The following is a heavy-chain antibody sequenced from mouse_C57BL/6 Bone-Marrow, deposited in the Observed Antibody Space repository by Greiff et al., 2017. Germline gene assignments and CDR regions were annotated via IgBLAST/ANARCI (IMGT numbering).Heavy chain of an antibody. CDR3: ARGLYYDYDEGASYAMDY. J-gene: IGHJ4*01. Sequence: QVQLQQPGAELVKPGASVKLSSKASGYTFTSYWMHWVKQRPGRGLEWIGRIDPNSGGTKYNEKFKSKATLTVDKPSSTAYMQLSSLTSEDSAVXYCARGLYYDYDEGASYAMDYWGQGTSVTVSS. CDR1: GYTFTSYW. CDR2: IDPNSGGT. V-gene: IGHV1-62-3*01. D-gene: IGHD2-4*01.